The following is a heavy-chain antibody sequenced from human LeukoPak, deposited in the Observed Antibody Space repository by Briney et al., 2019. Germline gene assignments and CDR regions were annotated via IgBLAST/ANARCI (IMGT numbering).Heavy chain of an antibody. V-gene: IGHV3-23*01. CDR1: GFTFSSYA. D-gene: IGHD1-1*01. Sequence: GGSLRLSCAPSGFTFSSYAFSWVRQAPGKGLEWVSDISDTGGSTNYVGSAKGRFTISRDNSKNTLHLHMNSLRVEDTAVYYCARKGNGALDIWGQGTMVTVSS. CDR2: ISDTGGST. CDR3: ARKGNGALDI. J-gene: IGHJ3*02.